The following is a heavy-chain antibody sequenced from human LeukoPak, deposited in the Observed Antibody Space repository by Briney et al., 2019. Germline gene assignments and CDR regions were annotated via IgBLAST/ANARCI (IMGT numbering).Heavy chain of an antibody. V-gene: IGHV1-69*06. CDR1: GYTFTGYY. D-gene: IGHD6-19*01. J-gene: IGHJ4*02. CDR2: IIPIFGTA. CDR3: ARDRHSSGWYN. Sequence: SVKVSCKASGYTFTGYYMHWVRQAPGQGLEWMGGIIPIFGTANYAQKFQGRVTITADKSTSTAYMELSSLRSEDTAVYYCARDRHSSGWYNWGQGTLVTVSS.